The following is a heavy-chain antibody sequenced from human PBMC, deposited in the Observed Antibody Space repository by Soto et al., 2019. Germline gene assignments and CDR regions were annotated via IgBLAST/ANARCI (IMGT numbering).Heavy chain of an antibody. CDR2: INSDGSTT. J-gene: IGHJ6*02. CDR1: GFTFSSYW. V-gene: IGHV3-74*01. Sequence: PGGSLRLSCAASGFTFSSYWMQWVRQAPGKGLVWVSRINSDGSTTNYADSVKGRFTISRDNSKNTLYLQMNSLRAEDTAVYYCARDLYDSSGYYYYYGMDVWGQGTTVTVSS. D-gene: IGHD3-22*01. CDR3: ARDLYDSSGYYYYYGMDV.